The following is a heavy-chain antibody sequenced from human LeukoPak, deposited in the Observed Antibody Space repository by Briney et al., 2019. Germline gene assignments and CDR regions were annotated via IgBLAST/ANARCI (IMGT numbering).Heavy chain of an antibody. CDR1: GFTFSSYA. D-gene: IGHD6-19*01. J-gene: IGHJ3*02. CDR2: ISGSDGST. CDR3: AKGGQQWPFDDGLDI. V-gene: IGHV3-23*01. Sequence: PGGSLRLSCAASGFTFSSYAMSWVRQAPGKGLEWVSSISGSDGSTYYADSVKGRFTISRDNSKNTLYLQMNSLRAEDTALYYCAKGGQQWPFDDGLDIWGQGTTVTVSS.